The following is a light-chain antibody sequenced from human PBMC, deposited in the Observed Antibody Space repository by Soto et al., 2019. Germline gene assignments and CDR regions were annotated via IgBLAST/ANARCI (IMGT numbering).Light chain of an antibody. V-gene: IGLV2-14*03. Sequence: ALTQPASVSGSPGQSITISCTGTSSDVGGFNYVSWYQHHPGKAPKLLVYDVSNRPSGVSNRFSGSKSGNTASLTISGLQAEDEADYYCSSYTTSNTAIFGTGTKVTV. CDR1: SSDVGGFNY. CDR3: SSYTTSNTAI. J-gene: IGLJ1*01. CDR2: DVS.